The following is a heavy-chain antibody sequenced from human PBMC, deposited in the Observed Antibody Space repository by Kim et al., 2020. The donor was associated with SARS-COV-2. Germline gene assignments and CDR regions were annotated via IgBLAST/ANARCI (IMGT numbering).Heavy chain of an antibody. D-gene: IGHD6-6*01. CDR1: GYTFTSYG. CDR3: AIRYSSSFGSQTPYYYYYGMDV. V-gene: IGHV1-18*04. J-gene: IGHJ6*02. CDR2: ISAYNGNT. Sequence: ASVKVSCKASGYTFTSYGISWVRQAPGQGLEWMGWISAYNGNTNYAQKLQGRVTMTTDTSTSTAYMELRSLRSDDTAVYYCAIRYSSSFGSQTPYYYYYGMDVWGQGTTVTVSS.